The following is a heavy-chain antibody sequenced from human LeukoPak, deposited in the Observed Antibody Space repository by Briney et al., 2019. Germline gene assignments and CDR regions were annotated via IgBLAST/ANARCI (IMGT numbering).Heavy chain of an antibody. Sequence: GGSLRLSCAASGSTFSSYGMHWARQAPGKGLEWVAFIRYDGSNKYYADSVKGRFTISRDNSKNTLYLQMNSLRAEDTAVYYCAKAGVAGTGYYYMDVWGKGTTVTVSS. CDR1: GSTFSSYG. CDR2: IRYDGSNK. D-gene: IGHD6-19*01. J-gene: IGHJ6*03. CDR3: AKAGVAGTGYYYMDV. V-gene: IGHV3-30*02.